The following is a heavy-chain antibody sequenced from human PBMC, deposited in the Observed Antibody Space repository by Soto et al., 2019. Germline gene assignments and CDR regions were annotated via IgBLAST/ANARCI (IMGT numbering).Heavy chain of an antibody. CDR1: GGSISSYY. D-gene: IGHD6-6*01. J-gene: IGHJ5*02. CDR2: IYYSGST. V-gene: IGHV4-59*01. Sequence: SETLSLSCTVSGGSISSYYWSWIRQPPGKGLEWIGYIYYSGSTNYNPSLKSRVTISVDTSKNQFSLKLSSVTAADTAVYYCARDYEYSSSPSGFDPWGQGTLVTVSS. CDR3: ARDYEYSSSPSGFDP.